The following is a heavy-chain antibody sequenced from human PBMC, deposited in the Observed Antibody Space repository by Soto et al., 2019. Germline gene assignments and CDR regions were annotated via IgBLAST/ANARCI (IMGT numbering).Heavy chain of an antibody. V-gene: IGHV3-49*04. CDR1: GFTFGDYA. Sequence: GGSLRLSCTASGFTFGDYAMSWVRQAPGKGLEWVGFIRSKAYGGTTEYAASVKGRFTISRDDSKSIAYLQMNSLKTEDTAVYYCTRASSRLNYDAFDIWGQGTMVTVSS. CDR2: IRSKAYGGTT. D-gene: IGHD1-7*01. J-gene: IGHJ3*02. CDR3: TRASSRLNYDAFDI.